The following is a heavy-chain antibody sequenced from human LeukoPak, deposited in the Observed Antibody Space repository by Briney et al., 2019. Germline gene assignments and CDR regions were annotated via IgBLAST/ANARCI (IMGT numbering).Heavy chain of an antibody. V-gene: IGHV4-34*01. J-gene: IGHJ4*02. D-gene: IGHD2-15*01. CDR3: ALYPRYGLLRPGFDY. Sequence: PSETLSLTCAVYGGSFSGYYWSWIRQPPGKGLEWVGEINHSGSTNYNPSLKSRVTISVDTSKNQFSLKLSSVTAADTAVYYCALYPRYGLLRPGFDYWGQGTLVTVSS. CDR2: INHSGST. CDR1: GGSFSGYY.